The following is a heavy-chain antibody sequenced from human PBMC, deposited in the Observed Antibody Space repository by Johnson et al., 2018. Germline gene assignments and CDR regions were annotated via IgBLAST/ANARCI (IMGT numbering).Heavy chain of an antibody. CDR3: AREEGFAYPMDV. CDR1: GFTFNNFG. Sequence: QVQLVQSGGGLVQPGGSLRLSCVASGFTFNNFGMHWVRQAPGKGLEWVADISYDGRNKNYADSVKGRFAISRDNSKNTLYVQMDSLRAEDTAVYYCAREEGFAYPMDVWGQGTTVIVSS. J-gene: IGHJ6*02. CDR2: ISYDGRNK. V-gene: IGHV3-30*03.